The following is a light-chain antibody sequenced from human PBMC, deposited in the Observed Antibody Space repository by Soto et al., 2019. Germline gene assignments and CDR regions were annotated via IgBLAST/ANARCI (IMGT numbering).Light chain of an antibody. CDR1: QSVRSY. J-gene: IGKJ1*01. CDR2: DAS. Sequence: EIVLTQSPATLSLSPGERVTLSCRASQSVRSYLAWYQQKPGQAPRLLIYDASNRATGIPARFSGSGSGTDFTLTISSLEPEDFTVYYCQQRTSWPWTFGQGTKVEIK. V-gene: IGKV3-11*01. CDR3: QQRTSWPWT.